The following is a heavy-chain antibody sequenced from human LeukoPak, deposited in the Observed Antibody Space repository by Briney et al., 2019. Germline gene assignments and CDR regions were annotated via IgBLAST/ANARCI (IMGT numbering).Heavy chain of an antibody. V-gene: IGHV4-59*01. CDR2: IYYSGST. CDR3: ARDHMGGYTFHTLDY. Sequence: SETLSLTCTVSGGSISSYYWSWIRQPPGKGLEWIGYIYYSGSTNYNPSLKSRVTISVDTSKNQFSLKLSSVTAEDTAVYYCARDHMGGYTFHTLDYWGQGTLVTVSS. J-gene: IGHJ4*02. D-gene: IGHD5-18*01. CDR1: GGSISSYY.